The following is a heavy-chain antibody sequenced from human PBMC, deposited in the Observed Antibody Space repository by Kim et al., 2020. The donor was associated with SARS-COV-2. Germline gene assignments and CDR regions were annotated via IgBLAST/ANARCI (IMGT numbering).Heavy chain of an antibody. CDR1: GFTFSSYY. D-gene: IGHD2-21*01. Sequence: GGSLRLSCTASGFTFSSYYMHWVRQAPGKGLEWVSAIYIDGASYYEESVRGRFTLSRDNSKNTVYLQMSSVRVEDTAVYYCARNVGVCGRCNCYLDDWG. CDR2: IYIDGAS. CDR3: ARNVGVCGRCNCYLDD. J-gene: IGHJ4*03. V-gene: IGHV3-53*01.